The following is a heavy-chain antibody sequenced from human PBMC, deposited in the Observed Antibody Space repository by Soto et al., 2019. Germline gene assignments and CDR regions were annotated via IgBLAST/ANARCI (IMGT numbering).Heavy chain of an antibody. D-gene: IGHD3-9*01. CDR1: GFTFSSYW. Sequence: GSLRLSCAASGFTFSSYWMHWVRQAPGKGLVWVSRINSDGSSTSYADSVKGRFTISRDNAKNTLYLQMNSLRAEDTAVYYCARDRRRYYDILTGPELDYWGQGTLVTVSS. V-gene: IGHV3-74*01. J-gene: IGHJ4*02. CDR3: ARDRRRYYDILTGPELDY. CDR2: INSDGSST.